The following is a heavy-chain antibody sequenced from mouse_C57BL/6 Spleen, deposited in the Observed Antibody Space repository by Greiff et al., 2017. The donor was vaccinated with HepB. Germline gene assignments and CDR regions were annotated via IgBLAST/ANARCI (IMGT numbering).Heavy chain of an antibody. CDR3: ASRGVLYDYRVLFDY. Sequence: QVQLQQSGAELVKPGASVKLSCKASGYTFTSYWMQWVKQRPGQGLEWIGEIDPSDSYTNYNQKFKGKATLTVDTSSSTAYMQLSSLTSEDSAVYYCASRGVLYDYRVLFDYWGQGTTLTVSS. J-gene: IGHJ2*01. CDR2: IDPSDSYT. D-gene: IGHD2-4*01. V-gene: IGHV1-50*01. CDR1: GYTFTSYW.